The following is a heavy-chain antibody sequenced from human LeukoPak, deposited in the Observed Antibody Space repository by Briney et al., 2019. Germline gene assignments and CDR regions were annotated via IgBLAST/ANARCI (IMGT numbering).Heavy chain of an antibody. V-gene: IGHV1-24*01. Sequence: ASVKVSCKVSGYTLTDLSMHWVRQAPGNGLEWMGGFDPEAGETIYAQKFQGRVTMTEDTSTDTAYMELSSLRSEDTAVYYCSTVRGGGYNVGDYWGQGTLVTVSS. CDR1: GYTLTDLS. J-gene: IGHJ4*02. CDR3: STVRGGGYNVGDY. CDR2: FDPEAGET. D-gene: IGHD5-24*01.